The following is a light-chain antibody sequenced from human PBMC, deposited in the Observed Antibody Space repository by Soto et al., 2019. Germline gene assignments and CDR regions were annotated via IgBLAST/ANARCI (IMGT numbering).Light chain of an antibody. J-gene: IGKJ4*01. V-gene: IGKV3-20*01. CDR2: GAS. CDR3: QQYGSSPALT. Sequence: EIVLTPSPGTLSLSPVERATLSCRASQSVSTNYLAWYQQKPGQAPRLLIYGASTRATGIPARFSGSGSGTDFTLTISRLEPEDVAVYYCQQYGSSPALTFGGGTKVDIK. CDR1: QSVSTNY.